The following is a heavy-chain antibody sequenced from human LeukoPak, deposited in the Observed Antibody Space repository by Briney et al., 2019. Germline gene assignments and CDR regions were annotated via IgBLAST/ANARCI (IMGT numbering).Heavy chain of an antibody. D-gene: IGHD6-19*01. V-gene: IGHV4-4*07. Sequence: PSETLSLTCTVSGGSISSYYWSWIRQPAGKGLEWIGRIYTSGSTNYNPSLKSRVTISVDKSKNQFSLKLSSVTAADTAAYYCAREGAVAGSFDYWGQGTLVTVSS. CDR3: AREGAVAGSFDY. CDR1: GGSISSYY. CDR2: IYTSGST. J-gene: IGHJ4*02.